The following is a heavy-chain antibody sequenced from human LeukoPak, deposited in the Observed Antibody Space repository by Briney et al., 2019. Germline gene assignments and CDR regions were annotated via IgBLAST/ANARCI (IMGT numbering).Heavy chain of an antibody. CDR1: GFTFDDYA. Sequence: PGGSLRLSCAASGFTFDDYAMHWVRQAPGKGLEWVSGISWNSGSIGYADSVKGRFTISRDNAKNSLYLQMNSLRAEDTAVYYCARDLYLWFEEIDYWGQGTLVTVSS. V-gene: IGHV3-9*01. CDR2: ISWNSGSI. J-gene: IGHJ4*02. D-gene: IGHD3-10*01. CDR3: ARDLYLWFEEIDY.